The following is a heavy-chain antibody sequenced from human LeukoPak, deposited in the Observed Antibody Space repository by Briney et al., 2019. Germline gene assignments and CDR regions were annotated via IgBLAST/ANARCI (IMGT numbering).Heavy chain of an antibody. J-gene: IGHJ4*02. CDR1: GFTFSSYS. Sequence: PGGSLGLSCAASGFTFSSYSMTWVRQAPGKGLEWVSSISSSISYTYYANSVKGRFTISRDNAKNSLYLQINSLRAEDTAVYYCARVSHGDNEVDYWGQGTLVTVSS. D-gene: IGHD4-17*01. CDR2: ISSSISYT. CDR3: ARVSHGDNEVDY. V-gene: IGHV3-21*01.